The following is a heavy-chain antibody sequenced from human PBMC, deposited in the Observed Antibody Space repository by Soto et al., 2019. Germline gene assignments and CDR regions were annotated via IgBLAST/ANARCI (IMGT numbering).Heavy chain of an antibody. CDR1: GGTFSSYA. CDR3: ARNPHYYDSSGRGAAFDI. J-gene: IGHJ3*02. CDR2: IIPIFGTA. V-gene: IGHV1-69*13. Sequence: GASVKVSCKASGGTFSSYAISWVRQAPGQGLEWMGGIIPIFGTANYAQKFQGRVTITADESTSTAYMELSSLRSEDTAVYYCARNPHYYDSSGRGAAFDIWGQGTMVTVPS. D-gene: IGHD3-22*01.